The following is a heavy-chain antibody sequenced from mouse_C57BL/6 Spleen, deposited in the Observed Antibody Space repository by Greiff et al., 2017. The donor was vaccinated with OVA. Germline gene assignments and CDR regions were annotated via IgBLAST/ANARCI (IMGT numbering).Heavy chain of an antibody. V-gene: IGHV6-6*01. CDR3: TRPLITTGAMDY. CDR1: GFTFSDAW. D-gene: IGHD1-2*01. CDR2: IRNKANNHAT. Sequence: VQLKESGGGLVQPGGSMKLSCAASGFTFSDAWMDWVRQSPEKGLEWVAEIRNKANNHATYYAESVKGRFTISRDDSKSSVYLQMNSLRAEDTGIYYCTRPLITTGAMDYWGQGTSVTVSS. J-gene: IGHJ4*01.